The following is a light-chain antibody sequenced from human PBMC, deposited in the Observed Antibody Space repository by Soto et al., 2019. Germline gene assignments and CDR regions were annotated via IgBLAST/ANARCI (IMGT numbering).Light chain of an antibody. CDR3: QSYDSSLSAPV. CDR1: SSNIGAGYD. CDR2: GNS. Sequence: QSVLTQPPSVSGAPGQRVTISCTGSSSNIGAGYDVHWYQQLPGTAPKLLIYGNSNRPSGVPDRFSGSKSGTSASLAITGLQAEDEADYCCQSYDSSLSAPVFGGGTKLTVL. V-gene: IGLV1-40*01. J-gene: IGLJ2*01.